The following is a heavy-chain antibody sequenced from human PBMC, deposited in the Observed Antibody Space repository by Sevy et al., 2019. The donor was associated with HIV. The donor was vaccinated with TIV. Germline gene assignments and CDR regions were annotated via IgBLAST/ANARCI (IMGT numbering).Heavy chain of an antibody. CDR3: AGQSLGWYNWFDP. V-gene: IGHV1-2*06. Sequence: ASVKVSCKASGYNFYIHWVRQAPGQGLEWMGRDTPNSGATTYAQRFQGRVAMTMDTSISTAYMELSGLKSDDTAIYYCAGQSLGWYNWFDPWRQGTLVTVSS. J-gene: IGHJ5*02. CDR2: DTPNSGAT. D-gene: IGHD6-19*01. CDR1: GYNFY.